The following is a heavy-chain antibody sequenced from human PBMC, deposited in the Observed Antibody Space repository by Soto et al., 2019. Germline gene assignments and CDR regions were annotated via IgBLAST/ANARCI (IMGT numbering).Heavy chain of an antibody. CDR1: GFTFSSYA. D-gene: IGHD6-13*01. Sequence: PGGSLRLSCAASGFTFSSYAMSRVRQAPGKGLEWVSAISGSGGSTYYADSVRGRFTISRDNSKNTLDLQMNSLRAEDTAVYYCAKDGHRGYSSSWSTAFDIWGQGTMVTVSS. CDR3: AKDGHRGYSSSWSTAFDI. V-gene: IGHV3-23*01. CDR2: ISGSGGST. J-gene: IGHJ3*02.